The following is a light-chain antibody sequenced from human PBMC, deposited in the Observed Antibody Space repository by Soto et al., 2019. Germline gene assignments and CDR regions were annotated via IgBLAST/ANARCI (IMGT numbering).Light chain of an antibody. CDR2: GAS. Sequence: EIVMTQSPATLSVSPGESATLSCRASQNINSDLAWYVQKPGQAPRRVIYGASTWGTDVPPRFTGSRSGTEFTRTISCLQSEDFAVYDCQHYNSWPITFGQGTRL. CDR3: QHYNSWPIT. V-gene: IGKV3D-15*01. CDR1: QNINSD. J-gene: IGKJ5*01.